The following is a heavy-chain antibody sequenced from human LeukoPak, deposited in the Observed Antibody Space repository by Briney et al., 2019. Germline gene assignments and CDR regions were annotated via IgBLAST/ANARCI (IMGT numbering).Heavy chain of an antibody. D-gene: IGHD1-26*01. CDR3: ARELPYYFDY. CDR2: ISSSGNTI. J-gene: IGHJ4*02. V-gene: IGHV3-48*01. Sequence: QTGGSLRLSCAASAFTFSSYSMTWVRQAPGKGLEWVSFISSSGNTIYYADSVKGRFTISRDNAENSLFLQMNSLRAEDTAVYYCARELPYYFDYWGQGTLVTVSS. CDR1: AFTFSSYS.